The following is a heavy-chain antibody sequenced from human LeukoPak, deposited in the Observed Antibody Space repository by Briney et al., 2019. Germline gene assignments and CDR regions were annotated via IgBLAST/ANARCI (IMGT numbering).Heavy chain of an antibody. CDR2: IIPIFGTA. J-gene: IGHJ5*02. CDR3: ARDEDYDSSGSGS. D-gene: IGHD3-22*01. Sequence: GASVKVSCKASGGTFSSYAISWVRQAPGQGLEWMGRIIPIFGTANYAQKFQGRVTITTDESTSTAYMELSSLRSEDTAVYYCARDEDYDSSGSGSWGQGTLVTVSS. CDR1: GGTFSSYA. V-gene: IGHV1-69*05.